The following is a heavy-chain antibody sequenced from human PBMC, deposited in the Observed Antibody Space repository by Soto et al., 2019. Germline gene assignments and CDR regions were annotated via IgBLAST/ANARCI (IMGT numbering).Heavy chain of an antibody. CDR1: GGSFSGYY. D-gene: IGHD6-13*01. Sequence: SETLSLTCAVYGGSFSGYYWSWIRQPPGKGLEWIGEINYSGSTNYNPSLKSRVTISVDTSKNQFSLKLSSVTAADTAVYYCAKVQQQYIWFDPWGQGTLVTVS. J-gene: IGHJ5*02. CDR2: INYSGST. CDR3: AKVQQQYIWFDP. V-gene: IGHV4-34*01.